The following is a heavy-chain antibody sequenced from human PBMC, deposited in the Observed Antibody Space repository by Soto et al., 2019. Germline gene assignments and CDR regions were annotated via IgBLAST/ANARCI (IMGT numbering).Heavy chain of an antibody. J-gene: IGHJ5*02. D-gene: IGHD2-21*02. V-gene: IGHV3-33*01. CDR2: IWYDGSNK. CDR1: GFTFRSHG. Sequence: GGSLRLSCASSGFTFRSHGMHWVRQAPGKGLEWVAVIWYDGSNKYYAESVKGRFTISRDNSKNTLYLQMSSLRVEDTAVYYCARGAHSVVVTAIFGTRYNWFDPWGQGTLVTVSS. CDR3: ARGAHSVVVTAIFGTRYNWFDP.